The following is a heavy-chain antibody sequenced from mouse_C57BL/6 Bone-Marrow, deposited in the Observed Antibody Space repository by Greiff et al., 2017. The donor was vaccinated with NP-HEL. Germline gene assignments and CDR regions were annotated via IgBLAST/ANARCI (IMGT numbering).Heavy chain of an antibody. CDR1: GFTFTDYY. CDR2: IRNKANGYTT. J-gene: IGHJ2*01. V-gene: IGHV7-3*01. CDR3: ARYNENYFDY. Sequence: EVQLQESGGGLVQPGGSLSLSCAASGFTFTDYYMSWVRQPPGKALEWLGFIRNKANGYTTEYSASVKGRFTISSDNSQSILYLQMNALRAEDSATYYCARYNENYFDYWGQGTTLTVSS.